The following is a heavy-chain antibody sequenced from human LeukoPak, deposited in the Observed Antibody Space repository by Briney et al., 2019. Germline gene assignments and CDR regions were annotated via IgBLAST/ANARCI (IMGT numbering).Heavy chain of an antibody. CDR2: INPNSGGT. Sequence: ASVKVSCKASGYTFTGYYMHWVRQAPGQGLEWMGRINPNSGGTNYAQKFQGRVTMTRDTSISTAYMELSRLRSDDTAVYYCARVSTTYYYDSSGYYPYYFDYWGQGTLVTVSS. CDR1: GYTFTGYY. D-gene: IGHD3-22*01. J-gene: IGHJ4*02. CDR3: ARVSTTYYYDSSGYYPYYFDY. V-gene: IGHV1-2*02.